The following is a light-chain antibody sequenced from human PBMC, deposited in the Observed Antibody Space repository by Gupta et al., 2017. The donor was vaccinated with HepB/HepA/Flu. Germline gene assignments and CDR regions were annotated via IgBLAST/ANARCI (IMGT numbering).Light chain of an antibody. CDR1: QSVSSY. Sequence: EIVLTQSPATLSLSPGGRATLSCRASQSVSSYLAWYQQKPGQAPRLLIYDASDRAPGIPARFSGSGSGTDFTLTITSLEPEDFAIYYCQQRSNWLTFGGGTKVEIK. V-gene: IGKV3-11*01. CDR2: DAS. CDR3: QQRSNWLT. J-gene: IGKJ4*01.